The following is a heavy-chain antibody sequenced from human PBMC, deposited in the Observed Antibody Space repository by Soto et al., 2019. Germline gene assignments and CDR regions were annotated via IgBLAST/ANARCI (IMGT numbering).Heavy chain of an antibody. CDR1: GFTFSSYA. Sequence: HLGGSLRLSCAVSGFTFSSYAMSWVRQAPGKGLEWVSAISGSGGSTYYADSVKGRFTISRDNSKNTLYLQMNSLRAEDTAVYYCAKDQGSSWYEIDYWGQGTLVTVSS. CDR3: AKDQGSSWYEIDY. V-gene: IGHV3-23*01. D-gene: IGHD6-13*01. CDR2: ISGSGGST. J-gene: IGHJ4*02.